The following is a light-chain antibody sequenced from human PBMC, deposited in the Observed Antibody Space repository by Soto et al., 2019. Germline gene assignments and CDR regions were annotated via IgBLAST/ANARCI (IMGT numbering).Light chain of an antibody. CDR1: QGISSW. V-gene: IGKV1-12*01. CDR3: QQGNSFPLT. CDR2: AAS. Sequence: DIQMTQSPSSVSASVGDRVTITCRASQGISSWLAWFQQKQGEAPRLLIYAASSLHSGVPSRFSGSGSGTDFTLTISSLQPEAFATSYCQQGNSFPLTFGGGTKVEIK. J-gene: IGKJ4*01.